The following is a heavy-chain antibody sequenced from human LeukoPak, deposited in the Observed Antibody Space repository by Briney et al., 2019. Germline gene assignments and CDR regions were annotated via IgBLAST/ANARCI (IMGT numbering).Heavy chain of an antibody. CDR1: GFTFSNFW. V-gene: IGHV3-74*01. D-gene: IGHD2-2*02. CDR2: VNSDGSST. J-gene: IGHJ4*02. Sequence: GGSLRLSCAASGFTFSNFWMHWVRQAPGKGLAWVSRVNSDGSSTSYADSVKCRFTISRDNAKNTLFLQIDCRRAAATALYYCAREYTSSAIQLFDYWGQGALVTVSS. CDR3: AREYTSSAIQLFDY.